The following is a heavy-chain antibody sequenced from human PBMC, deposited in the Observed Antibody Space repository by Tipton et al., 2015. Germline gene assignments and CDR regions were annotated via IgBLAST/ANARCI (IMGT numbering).Heavy chain of an antibody. CDR2: IDFRGST. J-gene: IGHJ4*02. CDR1: GGSIDSYY. CDR3: ASPLHYDTRGFFYAS. Sequence: TLSLTCTVSGGSIDSYYWSWIRQPPGMRLEWIGYIDFRGSTEYNPSVKSRVSISVDRSKNQFSLRLNSVTAADTAVYFCASPLHYDTRGFFYASWGLGTLVTVSP. D-gene: IGHD2/OR15-2a*01. V-gene: IGHV4-59*01.